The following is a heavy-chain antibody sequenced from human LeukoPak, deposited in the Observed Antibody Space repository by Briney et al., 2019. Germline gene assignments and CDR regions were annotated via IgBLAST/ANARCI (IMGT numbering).Heavy chain of an antibody. J-gene: IGHJ5*02. D-gene: IGHD3-10*01. CDR2: IHTSGST. CDR3: ARGGYIYYGSGSHQFDP. Sequence: SETLSLTCTVSGVSISSYYWSWIRQSAGKGLEWIGRIHTSGSTNYNPSLKSRVTMSVDTSKNQFSLKLSSVTAADTAVYYCARGGYIYYGSGSHQFDPWGQGTLVTVSS. CDR1: GVSISSYY. V-gene: IGHV4-4*07.